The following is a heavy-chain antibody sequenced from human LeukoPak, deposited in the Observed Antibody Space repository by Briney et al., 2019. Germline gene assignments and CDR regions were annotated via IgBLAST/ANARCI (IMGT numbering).Heavy chain of an antibody. CDR1: GFTLSDYD. Sequence: GGSLRLSCAASGFTLSDYDMHWVRQPIGKGLDWVSGLGSAGDKYHAGSERGRFTISREDAENSVYLQMNGLRPEDTAIYYCARAKRETSTRPWTSGMDVWGKGTRVTVSS. J-gene: IGHJ6*04. D-gene: IGHD3/OR15-3a*01. CDR3: ARAKRETSTRPWTSGMDV. CDR2: LGSAGDK. V-gene: IGHV3-13*01.